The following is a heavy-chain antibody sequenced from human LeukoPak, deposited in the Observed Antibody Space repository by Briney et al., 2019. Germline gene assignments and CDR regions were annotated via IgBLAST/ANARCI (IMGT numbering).Heavy chain of an antibody. Sequence: SETLSLTCAVYGGSFSGYYWTWIRQPPGKGLEWIGEINHSGSTNYNPSLKSRVTISVGTSKNQFSLKLGSVTAAGTAVYYCANALPRRPFDMWGQGTVVTVSS. CDR1: GGSFSGYY. CDR2: INHSGST. V-gene: IGHV4-34*01. J-gene: IGHJ3*02. CDR3: ANALPRRPFDM.